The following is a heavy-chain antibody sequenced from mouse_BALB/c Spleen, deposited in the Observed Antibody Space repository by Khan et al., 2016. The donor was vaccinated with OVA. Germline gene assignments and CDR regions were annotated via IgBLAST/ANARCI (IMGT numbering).Heavy chain of an antibody. CDR2: ISTYYGDA. Sequence: QVQLQQSGAELVRPGVSVKISCKGSGYTFTDFALHWVKQSHAKSLEWSGVISTYYGDATYNQKFKGKAKMTVDKSSSTAYVELARLTSEDSAIYFCVRGSGHSRFGYWGQGTLVTVSA. V-gene: IGHV1S137*01. D-gene: IGHD1-3*01. CDR1: GYTFTDFA. CDR3: VRGSGHSRFGY. J-gene: IGHJ3*01.